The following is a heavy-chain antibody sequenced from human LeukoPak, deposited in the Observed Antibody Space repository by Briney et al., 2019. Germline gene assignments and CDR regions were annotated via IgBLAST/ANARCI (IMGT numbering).Heavy chain of an antibody. CDR2: IYYNGST. CDR3: AASYAHDAFDI. V-gene: IGHV4-39*07. D-gene: IGHD4-17*01. CDR1: GGSISSSSYY. J-gene: IGHJ3*02. Sequence: SETLSLTCTVSGGSISSSSYYWGWIRQPPGKGLEWIGSIYYNGSTYYNPSLKSRVTISVDTSKNQFSLKLSSVTTADTAVYYCAASYAHDAFDIRGQGTMVTVSS.